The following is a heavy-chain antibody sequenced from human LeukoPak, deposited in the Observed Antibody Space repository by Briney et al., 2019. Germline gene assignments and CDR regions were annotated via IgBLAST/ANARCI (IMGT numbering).Heavy chain of an antibody. D-gene: IGHD3-10*01. CDR2: ISSGGGTI. CDR1: GFPFSTYE. Sequence: GGSLRLSCAASGFPFSTYEMNWVRQAPGKGLEWVSYISSGGGTIYYADSVKGRFTISRDNAKNSLYLQMNSLRAEDTAVYYCATMDLGVVIDYWGQGTLVTVSP. V-gene: IGHV3-48*03. CDR3: ATMDLGVVIDY. J-gene: IGHJ4*02.